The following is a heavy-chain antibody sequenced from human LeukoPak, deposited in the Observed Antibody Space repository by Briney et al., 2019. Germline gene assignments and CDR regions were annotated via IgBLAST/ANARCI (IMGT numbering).Heavy chain of an antibody. Sequence: PSETLSLTCSVSGGSLTNYDCGWIRQPQRQGLEFIGYIHSDGTTNYDSSLQSRVAISLDTSKIQFSLRLYSVTAADTALYFCVRLNFRGGEALHFDSWGQGTLVTVSS. CDR2: IHSDGTT. CDR1: GGSLTNYD. D-gene: IGHD3-16*01. V-gene: IGHV4-4*09. CDR3: VRLNFRGGEALHFDS. J-gene: IGHJ4*02.